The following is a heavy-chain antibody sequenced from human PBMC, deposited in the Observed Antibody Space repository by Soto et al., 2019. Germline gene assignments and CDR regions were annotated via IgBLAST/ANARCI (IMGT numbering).Heavy chain of an antibody. CDR3: AKDRSSWPPYFFDY. Sequence: GGSLRLSCAASGFTFDNYAMSWVRQAPGKGLEWLSVISGSGDSTYYADSVKGRFTISRDNSKNTLYLQMTSLRAEDTAVYYCAKDRSSWPPYFFDYWGQGTMVTVYS. D-gene: IGHD6-13*01. CDR2: ISGSGDST. J-gene: IGHJ4*02. V-gene: IGHV3-23*01. CDR1: GFTFDNYA.